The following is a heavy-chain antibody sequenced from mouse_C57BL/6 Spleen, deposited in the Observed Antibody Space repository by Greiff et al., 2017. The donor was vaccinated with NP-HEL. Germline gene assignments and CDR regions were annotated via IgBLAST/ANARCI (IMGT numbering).Heavy chain of an antibody. V-gene: IGHV1-54*01. CDR3: ARGGLRGYFDV. CDR1: GYAFTNYL. CDR2: INPGSGGT. D-gene: IGHD2-4*01. Sequence: VQLVESGAELVRPGTSVKVSCKASGYAFTNYLIEWVKQRPGQGLEWIGVINPGSGGTNYNEKFKGKATLTADKSSSTAYMQLSSLTSEDSAVYFCARGGLRGYFDVWGTGTTVTVSS. J-gene: IGHJ1*03.